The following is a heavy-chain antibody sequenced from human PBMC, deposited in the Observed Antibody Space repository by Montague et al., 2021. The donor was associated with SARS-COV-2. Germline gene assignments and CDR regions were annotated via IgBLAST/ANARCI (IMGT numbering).Heavy chain of an antibody. V-gene: IGHV4-59*13. CDR1: GGSISSYH. CDR3: ARDFDY. J-gene: IGHJ4*02. Sequence: SETPSLTCTVSGGSISSYHWSWIRQPPGKGLEWIGYMYYSGSTNYNPSLKSRVTLSVDTSKNQFSLKLSSVTAADTAVYYCARDFDYWGQGTLVTVSS. CDR2: MYYSGST.